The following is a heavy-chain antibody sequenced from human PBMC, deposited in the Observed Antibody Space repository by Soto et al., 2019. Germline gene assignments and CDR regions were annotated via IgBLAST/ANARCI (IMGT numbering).Heavy chain of an antibody. J-gene: IGHJ6*02. CDR3: ARDGTPYNWNYINCMDV. CDR2: IIPIFGTA. Sequence: QVQLVQSGAEVKKPGSSVKVSCKASGGTFSSYAISWVRQAPGQGLEWMGVIIPIFGTANYAQKFQGRVTITADESTSTAYMELSSLRSEDTAVYYCARDGTPYNWNYINCMDVWGQGTTVTVSS. CDR1: GGTFSSYA. V-gene: IGHV1-69*01. D-gene: IGHD1-7*01.